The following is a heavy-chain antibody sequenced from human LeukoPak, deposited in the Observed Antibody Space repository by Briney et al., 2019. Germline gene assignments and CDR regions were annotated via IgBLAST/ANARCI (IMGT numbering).Heavy chain of an antibody. CDR3: ARQLLIFDSSAFDF. CDR2: NYYSGNT. J-gene: IGHJ4*02. D-gene: IGHD3-22*01. V-gene: IGHV4-39*01. CDR1: GASITSSSYY. Sequence: SETLSLTCTVSGASITSSSYYWGWIRQPPGKGPEWIGSNYYSGNTYHNPSLKSRVTISVDTSKKQFSLRLSSVTAADTAVYYCARQLLIFDSSAFDFWGQGTLVTVSS.